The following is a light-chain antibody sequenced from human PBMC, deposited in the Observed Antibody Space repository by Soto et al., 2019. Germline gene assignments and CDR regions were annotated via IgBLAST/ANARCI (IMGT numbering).Light chain of an antibody. CDR1: QSVSDN. Sequence: EIVMTQSPATLSVSPGERATLSCRASQSVSDNLAWYQQKPGQAPRLLIYGASRRATGIPARFSGSGSGTEFTITISSLQFEDFAAYYCQQYNNAPSYTFGQGTKLEIK. J-gene: IGKJ2*01. V-gene: IGKV3-15*01. CDR3: QQYNNAPSYT. CDR2: GAS.